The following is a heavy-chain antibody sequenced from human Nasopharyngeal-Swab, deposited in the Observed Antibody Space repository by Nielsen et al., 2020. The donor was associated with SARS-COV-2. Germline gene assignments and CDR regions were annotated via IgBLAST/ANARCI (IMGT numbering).Heavy chain of an antibody. Sequence: SETLSLTCAVSGGSISSSNWWSWVRQPPGKGLEWIGEIYHSGSTNYNPSLKSRVTISVDKSKNQFSLKLSSVTAADTAVYYCARDQGYCSSTSCYGRKGLDPWGQGTLVTVSS. D-gene: IGHD2-2*01. CDR3: ARDQGYCSSTSCYGRKGLDP. CDR2: IYHSGST. J-gene: IGHJ5*02. CDR1: GGSISSSNW. V-gene: IGHV4-4*02.